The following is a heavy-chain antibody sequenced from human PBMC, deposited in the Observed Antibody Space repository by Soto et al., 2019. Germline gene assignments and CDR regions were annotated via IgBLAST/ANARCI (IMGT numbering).Heavy chain of an antibody. V-gene: IGHV4-61*01. CDR2: IYYGGST. Sequence: QVQLQESGPGLVKPSETLSVTCSVSGASVSSGSHYWSWIRQAPGQGLEWIGFIYYGGSTNYNPSLKSRVTISVDTSKNQFSLKVSSVTAADTAVYFCARDPLGYSSSHFFDQWGQGTLVTVSS. D-gene: IGHD6-6*01. CDR3: ARDPLGYSSSHFFDQ. J-gene: IGHJ4*02. CDR1: GASVSSGSHY.